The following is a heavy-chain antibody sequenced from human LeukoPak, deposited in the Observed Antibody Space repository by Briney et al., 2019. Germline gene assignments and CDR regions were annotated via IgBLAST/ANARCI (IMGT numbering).Heavy chain of an antibody. CDR3: AXXXEQWELLRIFGYYYGMDV. D-gene: IGHD1-26*01. J-gene: IGHJ6*02. CDR1: GFTFDDYA. CDR2: ISWNSGSI. Sequence: GGSLRLSCAASGFTFDDYAMHWVRQAPGKGLEWVSGISWNSGSIGYADSVKGRFTISRDNAKNSLYLQMNSLRAEDTAFYYCAXXXEQWELLRIFGYYYGMDVWGQGTTVTVSS. V-gene: IGHV3-9*01.